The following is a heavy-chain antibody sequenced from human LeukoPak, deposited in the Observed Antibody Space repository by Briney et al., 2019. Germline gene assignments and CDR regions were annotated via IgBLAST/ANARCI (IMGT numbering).Heavy chain of an antibody. J-gene: IGHJ4*02. CDR1: GYTFTGYY. V-gene: IGHV1-69*05. Sequence: GASVKVSCKASGYTFTGYYMHWVRQAPGQGLEWMGGIVPFFGTTNYAQKFQGRVTLTTDESTSTAYMELSSLRSEDTAVYYCARVGRWLQLTGYFDYWGQGTLVTVSS. CDR2: IVPFFGTT. CDR3: ARVGRWLQLTGYFDY. D-gene: IGHD5-24*01.